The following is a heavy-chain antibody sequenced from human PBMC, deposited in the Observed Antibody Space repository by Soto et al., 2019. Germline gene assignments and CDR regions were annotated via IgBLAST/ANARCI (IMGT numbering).Heavy chain of an antibody. CDR2: IIPILGIA. D-gene: IGHD1-7*01. Sequence: SVKVSCKASGGTFSSYTISWVRQAPGQGLEWMGRIIPILGIANYAQKFQGRVTITADKSTSTAYMELSSLRSEDSAVYYCARDITGTKAAYWGQGTLVTVSS. J-gene: IGHJ4*02. CDR3: ARDITGTKAAY. CDR1: GGTFSSYT. V-gene: IGHV1-69*04.